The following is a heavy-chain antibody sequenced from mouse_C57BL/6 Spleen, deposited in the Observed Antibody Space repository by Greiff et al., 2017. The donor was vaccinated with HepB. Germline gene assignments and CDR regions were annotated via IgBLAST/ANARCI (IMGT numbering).Heavy chain of an antibody. CDR2: IYPGDGDT. Sequence: VQLQQSGPELVKPGASVKISCKASGYAFSSSWMNWVKQRPGKGLEWIGRIYPGDGDTNYNGKFKGKATLTADKSSSTAYMQLSSLTSEDSAVYCWARGDVEDMDYWGQGTTVTVSS. CDR3: ARGDVEDMDY. V-gene: IGHV1-82*01. CDR1: GYAFSSSW. D-gene: IGHD3-3*01. J-gene: IGHJ4*01.